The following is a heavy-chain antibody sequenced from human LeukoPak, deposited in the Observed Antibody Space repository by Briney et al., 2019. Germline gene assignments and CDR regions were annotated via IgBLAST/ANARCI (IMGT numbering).Heavy chain of an antibody. V-gene: IGHV3-30*04. CDR2: ISYDGSNK. D-gene: IGHD5-18*01. J-gene: IGHJ4*02. CDR1: GFTFSSYA. CDR3: ASSLDTGED. Sequence: GGSLRLSCAASGFTFSSYAMHWVRQAPGKGLEWVAIISYDGSNKYYADSVKGRFTISRDNAKNSLYLQMNSLRAEDTAVYYCASSLDTGEDWGQGTLVTVSS.